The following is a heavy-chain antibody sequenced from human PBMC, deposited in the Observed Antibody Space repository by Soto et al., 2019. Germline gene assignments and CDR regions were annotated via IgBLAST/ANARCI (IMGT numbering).Heavy chain of an antibody. Sequence: ASVKVSCKASGYTFTSYDINWVRQATGQGLEWMGWMNPNSGNTGYAQKFQGRVTMTRNTSISTAYMELSSLRSEDTAVYYCARKREGYCSGGSCYPGSNYYYYMDVWGKGTTVTVSS. CDR1: GYTFTSYD. J-gene: IGHJ6*03. CDR3: ARKREGYCSGGSCYPGSNYYYYMDV. CDR2: MNPNSGNT. V-gene: IGHV1-8*01. D-gene: IGHD2-15*01.